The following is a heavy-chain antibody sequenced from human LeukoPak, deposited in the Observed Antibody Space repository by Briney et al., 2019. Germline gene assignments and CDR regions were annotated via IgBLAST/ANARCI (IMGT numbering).Heavy chain of an antibody. CDR3: ASGIVVVPAAPGLGDY. V-gene: IGHV4-39*01. J-gene: IGHJ4*02. CDR2: IYYSGST. CDR1: GGSISRSRYY. D-gene: IGHD2-2*01. Sequence: PSETLSLTCTVSGGSISRSRYYWGWIRQPPGKGLEWIGSIYYSGSTYYNPSLKSRVTISVDTSKNQFSLKLSSVTAADTAVYYCASGIVVVPAAPGLGDYWGQGTLVTVSS.